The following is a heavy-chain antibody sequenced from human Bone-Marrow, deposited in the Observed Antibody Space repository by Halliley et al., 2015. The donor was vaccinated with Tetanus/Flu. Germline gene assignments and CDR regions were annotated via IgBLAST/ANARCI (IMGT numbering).Heavy chain of an antibody. CDR3: ARHYGNPQFGFDP. D-gene: IGHD3-16*01. Sequence: EWVGNIDPLDSETNSSPSFQGHVTFSADKSSNPVYLQWRTLRASDTAMYFCARHYGNPQFGFDPWGQGTLVTVSS. CDR2: IDPLDSET. V-gene: IGHV5-10-1*01. J-gene: IGHJ5*02.